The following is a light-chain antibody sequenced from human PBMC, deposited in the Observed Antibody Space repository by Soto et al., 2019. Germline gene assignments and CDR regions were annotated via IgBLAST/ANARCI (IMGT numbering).Light chain of an antibody. CDR1: SSNIGSHT. Sequence: QSVLTQPPSASGTPGQRVTISCSGSSSNIGSHTVNWYQQLPGTAPKLLIYRSNQRPSGVPDRFSGSKSGTSASLAISGLQSEDEADYYCAVWDNSLSAQVLGGGTKLTVL. CDR3: AVWDNSLSAQV. J-gene: IGLJ3*02. CDR2: RSN. V-gene: IGLV1-44*01.